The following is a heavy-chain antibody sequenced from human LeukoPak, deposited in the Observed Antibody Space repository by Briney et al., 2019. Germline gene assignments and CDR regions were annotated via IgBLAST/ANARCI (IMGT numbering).Heavy chain of an antibody. V-gene: IGHV7-4-1*02. Sequence: ASVKVSCKASGYIFTSSAMNWVRQAPGQGLEWMGWINTNTGNPTYAQGFTGRFVFSLDTSVSTAYLQISSLKAEDTAVYFCARDWGITGTTYADCWGQGTLVTVSS. CDR3: ARDWGITGTTYADC. CDR2: INTNTGNP. J-gene: IGHJ4*02. D-gene: IGHD1-20*01. CDR1: GYIFTSSA.